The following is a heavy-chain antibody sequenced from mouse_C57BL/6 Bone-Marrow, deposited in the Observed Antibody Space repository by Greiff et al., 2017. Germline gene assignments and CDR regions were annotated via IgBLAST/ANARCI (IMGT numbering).Heavy chain of an antibody. CDR3: ARWDYYYAMDY. CDR2: IYPGGGYT. J-gene: IGHJ4*01. D-gene: IGHD4-1*01. Sequence: QVQLQQSGAELVRPGTSVKMSCKASGYTFTNYWIGWAKQRPGHGLEWIGDIYPGGGYTNYNEKFKGKATLTADKSSSTAYMQFRSLTSEDSAIYYCARWDYYYAMDYWGQGTSVTVSS. V-gene: IGHV1-63*01. CDR1: GYTFTNYW.